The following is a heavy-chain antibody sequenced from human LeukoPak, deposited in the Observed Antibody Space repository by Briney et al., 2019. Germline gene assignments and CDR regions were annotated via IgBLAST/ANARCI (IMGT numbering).Heavy chain of an antibody. Sequence: SQTLSLTCAISGDSVSSNSVAWTWVRRSPSRGLEWLGRTYYRSKYYNDYALSVKSRITIKPETSKNQFSLQLNSVTPEDTAVYYCARDQGGGGKYYFDYWGQGTLVTVSS. CDR1: GDSVSSNSVA. J-gene: IGHJ4*02. D-gene: IGHD1-26*01. V-gene: IGHV6-1*01. CDR2: TYYRSKYYN. CDR3: ARDQGGGGKYYFDY.